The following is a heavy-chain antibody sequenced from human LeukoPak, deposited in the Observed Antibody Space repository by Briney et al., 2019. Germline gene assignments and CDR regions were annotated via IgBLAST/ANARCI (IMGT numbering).Heavy chain of an antibody. Sequence: SETLSLTCTVSGGSISTDYWSWIRQPAGQGLEWIGRISSSGRTNYNPALKSRVTMSVDTSKNQFSLKLSSVTAADTAVYYCAREREDWGLDYWGQGTLVTVSS. V-gene: IGHV4-4*07. CDR1: GGSISTDY. J-gene: IGHJ4*02. CDR3: AREREDWGLDY. CDR2: ISSSGRT. D-gene: IGHD7-27*01.